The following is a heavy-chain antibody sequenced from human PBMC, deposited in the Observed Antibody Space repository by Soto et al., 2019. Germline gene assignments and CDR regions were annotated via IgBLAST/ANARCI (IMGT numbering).Heavy chain of an antibody. CDR1: GFTFSSYA. J-gene: IGHJ5*02. D-gene: IGHD5-18*01. CDR2: ISGSGGST. Sequence: GGSLRLSCAASGFTFSSYAMSWVRQAPGKGLEWVSAISGSGGSTYYADSVKGRFTISRDNSKNTLYLQMNSLRAEDTAVYYCAKIPPGYSYDPYHFDPWGQGTLVTVSS. CDR3: AKIPPGYSYDPYHFDP. V-gene: IGHV3-23*01.